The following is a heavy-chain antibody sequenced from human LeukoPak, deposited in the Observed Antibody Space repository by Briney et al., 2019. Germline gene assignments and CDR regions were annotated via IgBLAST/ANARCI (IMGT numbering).Heavy chain of an antibody. CDR3: ARGDNWNSVFFDY. CDR1: GGTFSSYA. CDR2: IIPIFGTA. D-gene: IGHD1-7*01. V-gene: IGHV1-69*05. Sequence: GASVKVSCEASGGTFSSYAISWVRQAPGQGLAWMGGIIPIFGTANYAQKFQGRVTITTDESTSTAYMELSSLRSEDTAVYYCARGDNWNSVFFDYWGQGTLVTVSS. J-gene: IGHJ4*02.